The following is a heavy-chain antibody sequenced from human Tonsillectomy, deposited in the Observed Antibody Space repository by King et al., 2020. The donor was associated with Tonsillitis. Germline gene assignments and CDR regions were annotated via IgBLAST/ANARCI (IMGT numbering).Heavy chain of an antibody. CDR1: GYSFTSYW. Sequence: VQLVQSGAEVKKPGESLKISCKGSGYSFTSYWIGWVRQMPGKGLEWMGIIYPGDSDTRYSPSFQGQVTISADKSISTAYLQWSSLKASDTAMYYCARLRVGYCSGGSCYGSFDPWGQGTLVTVSS. J-gene: IGHJ5*02. CDR2: IYPGDSDT. D-gene: IGHD2-15*01. CDR3: ARLRVGYCSGGSCYGSFDP. V-gene: IGHV5-51*01.